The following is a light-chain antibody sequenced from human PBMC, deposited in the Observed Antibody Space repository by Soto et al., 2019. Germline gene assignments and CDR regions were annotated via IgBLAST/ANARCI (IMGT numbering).Light chain of an antibody. CDR3: SSYTSSGTLV. CDR1: SSDVGGYDY. J-gene: IGLJ1*01. V-gene: IGLV2-14*01. Sequence: QSALTQPASVSGSPGQSITISCTGTSSDVGGYDYVSWYQQPPGKAPKLVIYDVSNWPSGVSNRFSGSKSGNTASLTISGLQAEDEADYYCSSYTSSGTLVFGTGTKVTVL. CDR2: DVS.